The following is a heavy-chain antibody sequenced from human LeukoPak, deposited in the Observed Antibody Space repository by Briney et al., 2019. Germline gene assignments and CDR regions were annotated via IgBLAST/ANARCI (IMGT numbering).Heavy chain of an antibody. CDR1: GYTFTSYD. D-gene: IGHD3-10*01. J-gene: IGHJ6*02. Sequence: ASVKVSCKASGYTFTSYDINWVRQATGQGLEWMGWMNPNSGNTGYAQKFQGRVTMTRNTSISTAYMELSSLRSEDTAVYCCARDYGSGTLWSFGYYYGMDVWGQGTTVTVSS. CDR2: MNPNSGNT. CDR3: ARDYGSGTLWSFGYYYGMDV. V-gene: IGHV1-8*01.